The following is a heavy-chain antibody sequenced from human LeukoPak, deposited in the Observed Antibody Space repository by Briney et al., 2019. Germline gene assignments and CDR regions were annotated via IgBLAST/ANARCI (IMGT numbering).Heavy chain of an antibody. CDR2: IYTSGST. CDR1: GGSISSYY. D-gene: IGHD3-3*01. J-gene: IGHJ3*02. V-gene: IGHV4-4*07. Sequence: PSETLSLTCTVSGGSISSYYWSWIRQPAGKGLEWIGRIYTSGSTNYNPSLKSRVTMSVDTSKNQFSLKLSSVTAADTAVYYCAREPGTYYDFWSGPNDAFDIWGQGTMVTVSS. CDR3: AREPGTYYDFWSGPNDAFDI.